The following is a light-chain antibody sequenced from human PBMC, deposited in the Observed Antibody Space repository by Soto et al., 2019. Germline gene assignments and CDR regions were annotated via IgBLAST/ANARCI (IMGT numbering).Light chain of an antibody. J-gene: IGKJ5*01. CDR2: DAS. CDR3: QQRSNWPPIT. V-gene: IGKV3-11*01. Sequence: EIVLTQSPATLSLSPGERATLSCRASQRVSSFLAWYQQKPGQAPRLLIYDASNRATGIPARSSGSGSGTDFTLTISSLEPEAFAVYYCQQRSNWPPITCGQGTRLEIK. CDR1: QRVSSF.